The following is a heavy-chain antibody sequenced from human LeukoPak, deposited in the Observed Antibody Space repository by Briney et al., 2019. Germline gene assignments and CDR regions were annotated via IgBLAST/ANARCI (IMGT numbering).Heavy chain of an antibody. CDR1: GDSVSSNSAA. Sequence: SQTLSLTCAISGDSVSSNSAAWNWIRQSPSRGLEWLGRTYYRSKWYNDYVVSVKSRININPDTSKNQFSLQLNSVTPEDTAVYYCVRGGQEDGHSADEAFDIWGQGTMVTVSA. CDR2: TYYRSKWYN. J-gene: IGHJ3*02. CDR3: VRGGQEDGHSADEAFDI. D-gene: IGHD5-18*01. V-gene: IGHV6-1*01.